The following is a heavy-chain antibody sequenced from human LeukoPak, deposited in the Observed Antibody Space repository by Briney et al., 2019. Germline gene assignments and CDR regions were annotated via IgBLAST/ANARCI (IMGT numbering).Heavy chain of an antibody. CDR1: GFTFSDYY. J-gene: IGHJ4*02. Sequence: GSLRLSCAASGFTFSDYYMSWIRQPPGKGLEWIGEINHSGSTNYNPSLKSRVTISVDTSKNQFSLKLSSVTAADTAVYYCARAAVTTWSLLPYYFDYWGQGTLVTVSS. D-gene: IGHD4-11*01. V-gene: IGHV4-34*01. CDR3: ARAAVTTWSLLPYYFDY. CDR2: INHSGST.